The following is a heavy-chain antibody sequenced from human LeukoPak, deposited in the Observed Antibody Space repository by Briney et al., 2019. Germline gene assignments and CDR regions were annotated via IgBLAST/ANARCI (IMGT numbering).Heavy chain of an antibody. V-gene: IGHV1-69*02. Sequence: ASVKVSCKASGGTLNSFSITWVRQAPGQGLEWMGRIIPILGIANYAQKFQGRVTITADKSTSTAYMELSSLRSEDTAVYYCARRITMVRGDPHYGMDVWGQGTTVTVSS. CDR3: ARRITMVRGDPHYGMDV. J-gene: IGHJ6*02. CDR2: IIPILGIA. D-gene: IGHD3-10*01. CDR1: GGTLNSFS.